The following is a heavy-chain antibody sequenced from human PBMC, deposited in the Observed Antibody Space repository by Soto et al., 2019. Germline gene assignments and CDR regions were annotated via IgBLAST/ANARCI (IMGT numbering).Heavy chain of an antibody. CDR2: ISASGGST. D-gene: IGHD2-15*01. CDR1: GFTFGIHA. V-gene: IGHV3-23*01. Sequence: EVQLLESGGGLVQPGGSLRLSCAASGFTFGIHAMIWVRQAPGKGLEWVSFISASGGSTYYADSVKGRFTISRDNSKNTLYLQMNSLRVEDTAVYYCGKGSAATNYFYYATDVWGQGTTVTVSS. J-gene: IGHJ6*02. CDR3: GKGSAATNYFYYATDV.